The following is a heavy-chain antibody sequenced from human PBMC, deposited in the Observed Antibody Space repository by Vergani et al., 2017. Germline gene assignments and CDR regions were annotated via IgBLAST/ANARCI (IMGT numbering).Heavy chain of an antibody. V-gene: IGHV3-30*02. D-gene: IGHD3-9*01. CDR1: GCTFSSYG. CDR2: IRYDGSNK. Sequence: QVQLVESGGGVVQPGGSLRLSCAASGCTFSSYGMHWVRQAPGKGLEWVAFIRYDGSNKYYADSVKGRFTISRDNSKNTLYLQMNSLRAEDTAVYYCAKDGYDILTGPYGMDVWGQXP. J-gene: IGHJ6*02. CDR3: AKDGYDILTGPYGMDV.